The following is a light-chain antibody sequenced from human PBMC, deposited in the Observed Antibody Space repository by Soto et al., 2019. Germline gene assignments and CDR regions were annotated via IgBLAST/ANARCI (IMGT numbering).Light chain of an antibody. J-gene: IGKJ1*01. V-gene: IGKV3-20*01. CDR2: GAS. CDR3: QQYGSSRT. CDR1: QSVSSN. Sequence: EIALTQSPATLSVSPGERATLSCRASQSVSSNLAWYQQKPGQAPRLLIYGASTRATGIPARFSGSGSGTDFTLTISRLEPEDFAVYYCQQYGSSRTFGQGTKVDI.